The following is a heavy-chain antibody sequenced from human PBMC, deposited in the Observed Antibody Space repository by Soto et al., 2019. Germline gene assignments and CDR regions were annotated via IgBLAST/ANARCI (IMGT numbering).Heavy chain of an antibody. D-gene: IGHD2-15*01. J-gene: IGHJ6*04. CDR1: GFTFSTYA. CDR3: ARDDVLCDGGRCYGVPLDA. Sequence: PGGSLRLSCAASGFTFSTYAMSWVRQAPGKGPEWVSSISRSGGTTYYADSVKGRFTISRDTSENTVHLQMDSLRAEDTAVYYCARDDVLCDGGRCYGVPLDAWGKGTTVTVSS. CDR2: ISRSGGTT. V-gene: IGHV3-23*01.